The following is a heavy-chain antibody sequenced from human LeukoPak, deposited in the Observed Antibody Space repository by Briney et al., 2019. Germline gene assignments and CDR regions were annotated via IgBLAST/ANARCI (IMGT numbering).Heavy chain of an antibody. Sequence: GGSLRLSCAVSGITLSNYGMSWVHQAPGKGLEWVAGISGSGGRTNYADSVKGRFTISRDNPKNTLYLQMSSQRAADTAVYFCAKRGVVIRVILVGFHKEAYYFDSWGQGALVTVSS. CDR2: ISGSGGRT. CDR1: GITLSNYG. V-gene: IGHV3-23*01. CDR3: AKRGVVIRVILVGFHKEAYYFDS. D-gene: IGHD3-22*01. J-gene: IGHJ4*02.